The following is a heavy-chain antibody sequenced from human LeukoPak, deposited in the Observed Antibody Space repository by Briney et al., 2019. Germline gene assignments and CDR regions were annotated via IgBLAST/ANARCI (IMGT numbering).Heavy chain of an antibody. CDR3: ARDQYSSCCPYYYYYGMDV. CDR1: GFTFSSYG. Sequence: GRSLRLSCAASGFTFSSYGMHWVRQAPGKGLEWVAVIWYDGSNKYYADSVKGRFTISRDNSKITLYLQMNSLRAEDTAVYYCARDQYSSCCPYYYYYGMDVWGQGTTVTVSS. D-gene: IGHD6-13*01. CDR2: IWYDGSNK. V-gene: IGHV3-33*01. J-gene: IGHJ6*02.